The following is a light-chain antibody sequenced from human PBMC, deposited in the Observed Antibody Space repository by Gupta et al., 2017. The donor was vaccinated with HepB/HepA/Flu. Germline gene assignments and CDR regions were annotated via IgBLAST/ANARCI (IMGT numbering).Light chain of an antibody. CDR2: DVS. Sequence: QSALTQPASVSGSPGQSITISCTGTSSDGGDFDFVSWYQQHPGKAPKLMIYDVSNRPAGVSNRFSGSKSGKTASLTISGRQAEDEADYYCSSYTSGSTRVFGGGTKLTVL. J-gene: IGLJ3*02. CDR3: SSYTSGSTRV. V-gene: IGLV2-14*03. CDR1: SSDGGDFDF.